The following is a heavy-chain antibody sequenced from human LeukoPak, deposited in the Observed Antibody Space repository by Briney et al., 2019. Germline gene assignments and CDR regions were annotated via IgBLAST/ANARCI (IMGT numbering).Heavy chain of an antibody. Sequence: SVKVSCKASGGTFSSYAISWVRQAPGQGLEWMGRIIPILGIANYAQKFQGRVTITADKSTSTAYMELSSLRSDDTAVYYCARDGQQLDYYYYYYGMDVWGQGTTVTVSS. J-gene: IGHJ6*02. CDR2: IIPILGIA. CDR1: GGTFSSYA. V-gene: IGHV1-69*04. CDR3: ARDGQQLDYYYYYYGMDV. D-gene: IGHD6-13*01.